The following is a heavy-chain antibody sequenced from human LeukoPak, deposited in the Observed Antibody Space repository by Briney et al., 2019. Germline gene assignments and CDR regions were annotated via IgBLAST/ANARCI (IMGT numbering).Heavy chain of an antibody. CDR2: IYYSGST. CDR3: ARLVCGGGSCPAEFDY. CDR1: GGSVSSGGHY. D-gene: IGHD2-15*01. Sequence: SETLSLTCIVSGGSVSSGGHYWGWIRQPPGKGLEWIGSIYYSGSTYYNPSLNNRVTIFIDMSKNQFSLRLNSVAATDTAVYYCARLVCGGGSCPAEFDYWGQGTLVTVSS. J-gene: IGHJ4*02. V-gene: IGHV4-39*01.